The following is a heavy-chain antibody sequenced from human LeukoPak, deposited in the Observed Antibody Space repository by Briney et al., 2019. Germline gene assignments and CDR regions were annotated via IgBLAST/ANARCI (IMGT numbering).Heavy chain of an antibody. CDR3: AKDAYLPYYYGSGSYYLLYYYYYGMDV. J-gene: IGHJ6*02. Sequence: GGSLRLSCAASGFTFSSYGMHWVRQAPGKGLEWVAVISYDGSNKYYADSVKGRFTISRDNSKNTLYLQMNSLRAEDTAVYYCAKDAYLPYYYGSGSYYLLYYYYYGMDVWGQGTTVTVSS. CDR1: GFTFSSYG. CDR2: ISYDGSNK. D-gene: IGHD3-10*01. V-gene: IGHV3-30*18.